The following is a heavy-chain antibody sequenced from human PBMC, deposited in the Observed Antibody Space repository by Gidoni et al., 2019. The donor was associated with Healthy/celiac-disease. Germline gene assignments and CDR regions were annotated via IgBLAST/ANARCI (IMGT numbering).Heavy chain of an antibody. CDR2: IYHSGST. V-gene: IGHV4-38-2*02. J-gene: IGHJ5*02. Sequence: QVQLQESGPGLVKPSETLSPTCTVSGYSIRSGYYWRGIRQPPGKGLEWIGSIYHSGSTYYNPSLKSRVTISVDTSKNQFSLKLSSVTAADTAVYYCARVGSGYGVNWFDPWGQGTLVTVSS. CDR3: ARVGSGYGVNWFDP. D-gene: IGHD5-12*01. CDR1: GYSIRSGYY.